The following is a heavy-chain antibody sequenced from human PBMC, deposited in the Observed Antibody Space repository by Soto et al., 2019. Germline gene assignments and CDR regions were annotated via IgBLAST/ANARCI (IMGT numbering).Heavy chain of an antibody. CDR3: TRSPRSITGTPTGGAQNDY. CDR2: ISSDNKYI. Sequence: NPGGSLRLSCAGAGFSFFSYTMTWFRQAPGKGLEWVSSISSDNKYIYYADSVKGRFTISRDNAKGSLFLQMNSLRADDTAVHYCTRSPRSITGTPTGGAQNDYWGQGALVTVSS. D-gene: IGHD1-7*01. J-gene: IGHJ4*02. CDR1: GFSFFSYT. V-gene: IGHV3-21*01.